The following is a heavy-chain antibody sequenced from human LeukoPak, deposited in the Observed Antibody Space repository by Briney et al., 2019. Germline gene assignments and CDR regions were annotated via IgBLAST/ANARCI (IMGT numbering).Heavy chain of an antibody. CDR1: GGSFSGYY. D-gene: IGHD1-14*01. J-gene: IGHJ2*01. V-gene: IGHV4-59*01. Sequence: PSETLSLTCAVYGGSFSGYYWSWIRQPPGKGLEWIGYVYSNGNTNYNPSLKSRVIMSIETSKNQFSLKVPSVTAADTAVYYCASGTFDGPLYGTYWYFHVWGRGALVTVSS. CDR3: ASGTFDGPLYGTYWYFHV. CDR2: VYSNGNT.